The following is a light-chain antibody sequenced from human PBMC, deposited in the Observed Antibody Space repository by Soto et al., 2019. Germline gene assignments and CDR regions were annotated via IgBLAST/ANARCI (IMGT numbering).Light chain of an antibody. V-gene: IGKV1-5*03. CDR2: TAS. J-gene: IGKJ3*01. CDR1: QNISSW. Sequence: DIQMTQSPSTLSAFVGDRVTIACRASQNISSWLAWYQQKPGKAPKILIYTASTLESGVPARFSGSGSGTEFSLTISSLQPDDFATCYCQQSHLHSTFGTGTKVDL. CDR3: QQSHLHST.